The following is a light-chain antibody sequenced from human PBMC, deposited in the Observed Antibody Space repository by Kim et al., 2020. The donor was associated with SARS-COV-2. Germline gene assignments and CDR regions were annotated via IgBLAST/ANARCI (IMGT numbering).Light chain of an antibody. J-gene: IGLJ2*01. Sequence: SYELTQSPSVSVAPGKTARITCGGNNIGSKSVHWYQQKPGQAPVLVIYYDSDRPSGIPERFSCSNSGNTATLTISRVEAGDEADYYCQVWDSSSDHPSVVFGGGTQLTVL. CDR3: QVWDSSSDHPSVV. V-gene: IGLV3-21*04. CDR1: NIGSKS. CDR2: YDS.